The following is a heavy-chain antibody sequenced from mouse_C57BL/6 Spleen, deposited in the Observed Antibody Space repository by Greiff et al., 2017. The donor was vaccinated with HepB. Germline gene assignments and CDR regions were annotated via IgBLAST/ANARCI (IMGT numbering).Heavy chain of an antibody. V-gene: IGHV1-19*01. CDR2: INPYNGGT. CDR1: GYTFTDYY. D-gene: IGHD3-2*02. CDR3: ARGIRKAQAFFDY. Sequence: EVQLQQSGPVLVKPGASVKMSCKASGYTFTDYYMNWVKQSHGKSLEWIGVINPYNGGTSYNQKFTVKATLTVDKSSSTAYMELNSLTSEDSAVYYCARGIRKAQAFFDYWGQGTTLTVSS. J-gene: IGHJ2*01.